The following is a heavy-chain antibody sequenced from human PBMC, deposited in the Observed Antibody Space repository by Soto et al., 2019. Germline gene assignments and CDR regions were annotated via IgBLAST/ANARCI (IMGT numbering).Heavy chain of an antibody. Sequence: SETLSLTCTVSGGAISSYYWSCIRQPSWKGREWIVRIYTSGSTNYNPSLKSRVTMSVDTSKNQFSLKLSSVTAADTAVYYCARDPKLWSRARPYYYYGMDVWGQGTTVTVSS. CDR1: GGAISSYY. D-gene: IGHD5-18*01. V-gene: IGHV4-4*07. J-gene: IGHJ6*02. CDR3: ARDPKLWSRARPYYYYGMDV. CDR2: IYTSGST.